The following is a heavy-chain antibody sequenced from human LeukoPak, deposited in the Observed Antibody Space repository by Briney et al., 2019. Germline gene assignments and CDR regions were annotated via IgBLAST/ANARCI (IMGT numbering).Heavy chain of an antibody. CDR2: IYYSGST. J-gene: IGHJ4*02. D-gene: IGHD3-16*01. CDR3: ARRGRLRQNFDY. V-gene: IGHV4-39*07. CDR1: EFTFSSYW. Sequence: GSLRLSCAASEFTFSSYWMHWVRQAPGKGLEWIGSIYYSGSTYYNPSLKSRVTISVDTSKNQFSLKLSSVTAADTAVYYCARRGRLRQNFDYWGQGTLVTVSS.